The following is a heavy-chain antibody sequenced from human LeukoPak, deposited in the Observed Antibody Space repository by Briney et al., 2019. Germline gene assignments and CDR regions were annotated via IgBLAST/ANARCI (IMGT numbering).Heavy chain of an antibody. Sequence: ASVKVSCKASGYSFTSYGISWVRQAPGQGLEWMGRISVHTGNTNYAQKFQGRVTMTIDTSTSTAYMELRSLRSDDTAVYYCARVRSDYGDFGNYWGQGTLVTVSS. CDR1: GYSFTSYG. D-gene: IGHD4-17*01. CDR3: ARVRSDYGDFGNY. CDR2: ISVHTGNT. J-gene: IGHJ4*02. V-gene: IGHV1-18*04.